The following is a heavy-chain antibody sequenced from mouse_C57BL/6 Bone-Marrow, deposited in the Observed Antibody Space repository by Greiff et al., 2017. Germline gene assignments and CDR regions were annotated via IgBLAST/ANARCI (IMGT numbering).Heavy chain of an antibody. CDR3: ARDYYGSSQYYFDY. Sequence: QVQLQQPGAELVKPGASVKLSCKASGYTFTSYGIRWVKQRTGQGLEWIGEIYPKSGNTYYNEKFKGKATLTADKSSSTAYMDLRSLTSEDSAVYFCARDYYGSSQYYFDYWGQGTTLTVAS. J-gene: IGHJ2*01. CDR1: GYTFTSYG. CDR2: IYPKSGNT. D-gene: IGHD1-1*01. V-gene: IGHV1-81*01.